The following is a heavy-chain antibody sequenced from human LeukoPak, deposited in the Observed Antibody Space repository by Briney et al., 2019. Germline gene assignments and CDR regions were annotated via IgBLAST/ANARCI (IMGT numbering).Heavy chain of an antibody. CDR2: IKSDGSST. CDR3: ARDGSSWSNWLDP. V-gene: IGHV3-74*01. D-gene: IGHD6-13*01. J-gene: IGHJ5*02. CDR1: GFTFSSYW. Sequence: TGGSLRLSCAASGFTFSSYWMHWVRQAPGKGLVWVSRIKSDGSSTSYADSVKGRFTISRDNVKNTLYLQMSSLRAEDTAVYYCARDGSSWSNWLDPWGQGTLVTVSS.